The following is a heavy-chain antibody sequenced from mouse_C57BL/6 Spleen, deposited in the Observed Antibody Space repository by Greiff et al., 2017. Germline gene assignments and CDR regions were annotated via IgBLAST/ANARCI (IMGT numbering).Heavy chain of an antibody. CDR2: IYPGSGST. D-gene: IGHD2-5*01. V-gene: IGHV1-55*01. J-gene: IGHJ2*01. CDR3: ARSDYSNYLYYFDY. Sequence: QVQLQQPGAELVKPGASVTMSCKASGYTFTSYWLTWVKQRPGQGLEWIGDIYPGSGSTNYNEQFKGKATLTVDTYSSSTYMQLCSLTSEDSAVYYCARSDYSNYLYYFDYWGKGTTLTVSS. CDR1: GYTFTSYW.